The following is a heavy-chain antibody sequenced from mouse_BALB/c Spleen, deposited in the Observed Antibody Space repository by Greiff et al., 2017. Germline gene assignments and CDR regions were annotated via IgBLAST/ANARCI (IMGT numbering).Heavy chain of an antibody. Sequence: EVKLMESGGGLVQPGGSRKLSCAASGFTFSDYGMAWVRQAPGKGPEWVAFISNLAYSIYYADTVTGRFTISRENAKNTLYLEMSSLRSEDTAMYYCARDSITTVVPYAMDYWGQGTSVTVSS. CDR2: ISNLAYSI. V-gene: IGHV5-15*02. CDR1: GFTFSDYG. CDR3: ARDSITTVVPYAMDY. J-gene: IGHJ4*01. D-gene: IGHD1-1*01.